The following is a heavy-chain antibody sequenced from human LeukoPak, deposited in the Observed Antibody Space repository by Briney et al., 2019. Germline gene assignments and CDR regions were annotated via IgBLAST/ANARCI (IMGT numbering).Heavy chain of an antibody. Sequence: GGSLRLSCVVSGFTFSSYSMNWVRQAPGKGLEWVSSISSSSSYIYYADSVKGRFTISRDNAKNSLYLQMNSLRAEDTAVYYCARDKYRASFDYWGQGTLVTVSS. CDR1: GFTFSSYS. CDR2: ISSSSSYI. D-gene: IGHD1-1*01. J-gene: IGHJ4*02. V-gene: IGHV3-21*01. CDR3: ARDKYRASFDY.